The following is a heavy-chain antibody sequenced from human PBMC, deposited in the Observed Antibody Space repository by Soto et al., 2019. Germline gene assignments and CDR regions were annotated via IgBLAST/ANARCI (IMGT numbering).Heavy chain of an antibody. CDR1: GGSISSYY. J-gene: IGHJ4*02. D-gene: IGHD2-15*01. Sequence: PSETLSLTCAVSGGSISSYYWSWIRQPPGKGLEWIGYIYYSGSTNYNPSLKSRVTISVDTSKNQFSLKLSSVTAADTAVYYCVRDMQLWRLDSWGQGTLVTVSS. V-gene: IGHV4-59*08. CDR3: VRDMQLWRLDS. CDR2: IYYSGST.